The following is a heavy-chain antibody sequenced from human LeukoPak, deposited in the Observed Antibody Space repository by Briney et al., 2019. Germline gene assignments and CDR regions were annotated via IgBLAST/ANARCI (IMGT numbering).Heavy chain of an antibody. V-gene: IGHV3-48*01. Sequence: PGGSLRLSCAASGFTFSSYSMNWVRQAPGKGLEWVSYISSSSSTIYYADSVKGRFTISRDNAKNSLYLQMNSLRAEDTAVYYGARGSSWYDIDYWGQGTLVTVSS. D-gene: IGHD6-13*01. CDR2: ISSSSSTI. CDR3: ARGSSWYDIDY. J-gene: IGHJ4*02. CDR1: GFTFSSYS.